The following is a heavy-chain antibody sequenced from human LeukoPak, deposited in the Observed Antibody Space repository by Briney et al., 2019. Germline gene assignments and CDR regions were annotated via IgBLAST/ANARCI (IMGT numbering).Heavy chain of an antibody. CDR3: ARLSWFGELLSTYFDY. V-gene: IGHV4-39*01. J-gene: IGHJ4*02. D-gene: IGHD3-10*01. Sequence: TSETLSLTCTVSGGSISSSSYYWGWIRQPPGKGLEWIGSIYYSGSTYYDPSLKSRVTLSVDTSKNQFSLKVSSVTAADTAVYYCARLSWFGELLSTYFDYWGQGTLVTVSS. CDR2: IYYSGST. CDR1: GGSISSSSYY.